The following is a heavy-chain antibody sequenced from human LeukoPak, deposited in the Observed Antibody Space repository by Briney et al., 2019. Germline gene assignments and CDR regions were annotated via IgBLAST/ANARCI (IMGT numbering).Heavy chain of an antibody. CDR2: ISAYNGNT. J-gene: IGHJ4*02. CDR3: ARTADKYSSGWYYFDY. CDR1: GYTFTSYG. V-gene: IGHV1-18*01. Sequence: ASVKVSCKASGYTFTSYGISWVRQAPGLGLEWMGWISAYNGNTNYAQKLQGRVTMTTDTSTSTAYMELRSLRSDDTAVYYCARTADKYSSGWYYFDYWGQGTLVTVSS. D-gene: IGHD6-19*01.